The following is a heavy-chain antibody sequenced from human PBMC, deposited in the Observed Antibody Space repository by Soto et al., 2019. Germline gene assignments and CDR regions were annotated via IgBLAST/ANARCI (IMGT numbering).Heavy chain of an antibody. CDR2: TYYRSKWYN. Sequence: SQTLSLTCAISGDSVSSNSAAWNWIRQSPSRGLEWLGRTYYRSKWYNDYAVSVKSRITINPDTSKNQFSLQLNSVTPEDTAVYYCAREEYSSSWYPQHYFDYWGQGTLVTVSS. V-gene: IGHV6-1*01. CDR1: GDSVSSNSAA. D-gene: IGHD6-13*01. CDR3: AREEYSSSWYPQHYFDY. J-gene: IGHJ4*02.